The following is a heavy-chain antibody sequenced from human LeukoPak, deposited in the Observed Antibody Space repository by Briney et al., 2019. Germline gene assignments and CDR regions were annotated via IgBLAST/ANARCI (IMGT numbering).Heavy chain of an antibody. CDR2: MYYSGNT. J-gene: IGHJ5*02. CDR1: GGSIRNYY. Sequence: SETLSLTCTVSGGSIRNYYWTWIRQPPGKGLEWIGYMYYSGNTKSKPSLESRVTMSMDASKNQFSLKLNSVTPADTAVYYCAFVYGDGGGWFDPWGPGTQVTVSS. CDR3: AFVYGDGGGWFDP. D-gene: IGHD4-17*01. V-gene: IGHV4-59*04.